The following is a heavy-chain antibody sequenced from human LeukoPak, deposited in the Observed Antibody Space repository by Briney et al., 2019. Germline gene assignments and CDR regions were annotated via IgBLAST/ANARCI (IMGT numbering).Heavy chain of an antibody. CDR2: MNPNSGNT. CDR3: ARSGSGSFDY. CDR1: GYTFTDYY. D-gene: IGHD3-10*01. Sequence: ASVKVSCKASGYTFTDYYMHWVRQATGRGLEWMGWMNPNSGNTGYAQKFQGKVTMTRNTSISTAYMELSSLRSEDTAVYYCARSGSGSFDYWGQGTLVTVSS. J-gene: IGHJ4*02. V-gene: IGHV1-8*02.